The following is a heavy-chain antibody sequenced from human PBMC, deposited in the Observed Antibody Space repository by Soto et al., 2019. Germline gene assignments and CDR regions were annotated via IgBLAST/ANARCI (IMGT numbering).Heavy chain of an antibody. CDR2: IYHSGST. CDR1: GGSISSGGYS. J-gene: IGHJ6*02. Sequence: SETLSLTCAVSGGSISSGGYSRRLIRHPPGKGLEWIGYIYHSGSTYYNPSLKSRVTISVDRSKNQFSLKLSSVTAADTAVYYCARGGECSGGSCYGLYYGMDVWGQGTTVT. D-gene: IGHD2-15*01. CDR3: ARGGECSGGSCYGLYYGMDV. V-gene: IGHV4-30-2*01.